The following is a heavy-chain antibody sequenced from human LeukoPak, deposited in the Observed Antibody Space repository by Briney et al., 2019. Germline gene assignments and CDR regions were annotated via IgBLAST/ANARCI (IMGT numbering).Heavy chain of an antibody. V-gene: IGHV1-2*02. J-gene: IGHJ5*02. D-gene: IGHD1-1*01. CDR1: GYTFTGYY. Sequence: ASVKVSCKASGYTFTGYYMHWVRQAPGQGLEWMGWINPNSGGTNYAQKFQGRVTMTRDTSISTAYMELSRLRSDDTAVYYCAGEIELERSNWFDPWGQGTLVTVSS. CDR2: INPNSGGT. CDR3: AGEIELERSNWFDP.